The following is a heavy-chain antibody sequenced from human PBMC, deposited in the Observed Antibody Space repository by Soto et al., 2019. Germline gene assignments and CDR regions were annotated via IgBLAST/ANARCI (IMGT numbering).Heavy chain of an antibody. CDR1: GFSVSARGVG. CDR3: AHSPWGGAPDA. J-gene: IGHJ5*02. D-gene: IGHD3-16*01. Sequence: QITLKESGPTLVKPTQTRTLTCTASGFSVSARGVGVGWLRQPPGKDLEWLAIIYWNDDKRYIPSLKSRLTIIKDTSKYPVVLTLTNMDPVDTGTYYSAHSPWGGAPDAWGQGTPVTVFS. CDR2: IYWNDDK. V-gene: IGHV2-5*01.